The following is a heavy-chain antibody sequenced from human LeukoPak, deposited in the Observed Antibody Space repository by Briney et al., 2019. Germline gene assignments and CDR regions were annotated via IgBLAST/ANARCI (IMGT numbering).Heavy chain of an antibody. D-gene: IGHD6-13*01. CDR2: IYHSGST. CDR3: ARVGSESSSWYGGVDY. CDR1: GFTFDDYG. V-gene: IGHV4-30-2*01. Sequence: LRLSCAASGFTFDDYGMHWVRQAPGKGLEWIGYIYHSGSTYYNPSLKSRVTISVDRSKNQFSLKLSSVTAADTAVYYCARVGSESSSWYGGVDYWGQGTLVTVSS. J-gene: IGHJ4*02.